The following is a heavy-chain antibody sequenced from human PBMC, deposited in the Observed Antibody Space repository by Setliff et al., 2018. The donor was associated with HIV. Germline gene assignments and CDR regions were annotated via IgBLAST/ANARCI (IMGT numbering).Heavy chain of an antibody. J-gene: IGHJ5*02. Sequence: SETLSLTCTVSGGSMNSYYWNWIRQPPGKGLEWIGYIYYSGSTNYNPSLKSRVTISVDTSKNQFSLKLSSVTAADTAVYYCARKGNVGGWFDPWGQGTMVTVSS. CDR3: ARKGNVGGWFDP. V-gene: IGHV4-59*01. CDR2: IYYSGST. CDR1: GGSMNSYY. D-gene: IGHD3-16*01.